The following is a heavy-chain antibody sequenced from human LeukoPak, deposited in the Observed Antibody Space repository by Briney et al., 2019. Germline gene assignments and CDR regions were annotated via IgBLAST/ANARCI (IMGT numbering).Heavy chain of an antibody. J-gene: IGHJ3*02. Sequence: SETLSLTCAVYDDCSWIRQPPRKGLEWIGEIDHSGSTNYNPSLQSRVTISVDTSKNQFSLKVSSVSAADTAVYYCARGNRPYGEHEAFDIWGHGTTVTVSP. CDR2: IDHSGST. CDR3: ARGNRPYGEHEAFDI. CDR1: DD. V-gene: IGHV4-34*01. D-gene: IGHD3-10*01.